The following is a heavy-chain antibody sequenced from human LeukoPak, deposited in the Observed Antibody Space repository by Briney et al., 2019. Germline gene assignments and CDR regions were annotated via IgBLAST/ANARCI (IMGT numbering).Heavy chain of an antibody. CDR2: IKQDGTEK. V-gene: IGHV3-7*01. CDR1: GFTFSSYE. D-gene: IGHD6-13*01. CDR3: ARMSTSSWFVCDY. J-gene: IGHJ4*02. Sequence: TGGSLRLSCAASGFTFSSYEMNWVRQAPGKGLEWVANIKQDGTEKYFVDSVRGRFTISRDNAKNSLYLQMNSLRAEDTAVYYCARMSTSSWFVCDYWGPGTLVTVSS.